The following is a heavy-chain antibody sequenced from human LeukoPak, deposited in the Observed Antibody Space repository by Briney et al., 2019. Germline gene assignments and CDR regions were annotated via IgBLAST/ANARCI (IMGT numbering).Heavy chain of an antibody. J-gene: IGHJ4*02. D-gene: IGHD3-22*01. CDR2: IWYDGSNK. V-gene: IGHV3-33*01. CDR1: GFTFSSYG. CDR3: ARDLVGGYDSSGYYDY. Sequence: GRSLRLSCAASGFTFSSYGMHWVRQAPGKGLEWVAVIWYDGSNKYYADSVKGRFTISRDNSKNTLYLQMNSLRAEDTAVYYCARDLVGGYDSSGYYDYWGQGTLVTVSS.